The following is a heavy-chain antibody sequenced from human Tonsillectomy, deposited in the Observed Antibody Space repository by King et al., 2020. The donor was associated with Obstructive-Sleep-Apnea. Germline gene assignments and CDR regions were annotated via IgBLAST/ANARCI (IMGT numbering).Heavy chain of an antibody. J-gene: IGHJ5*02. V-gene: IGHV4-59*01. D-gene: IGHD2-21*01. Sequence: VQLQESGPGLVKPSETLSLTCTVSGGSISSYYWSWIRQPPGKGLEWIGYIYYSGSTNYNPSLKSRVTISVDTSKNQFSLKLSSVTAADTAVYYCARGQIEGNWFDPWGQGTLVTVSS. CDR2: IYYSGST. CDR1: GGSISSYY. CDR3: ARGQIEGNWFDP.